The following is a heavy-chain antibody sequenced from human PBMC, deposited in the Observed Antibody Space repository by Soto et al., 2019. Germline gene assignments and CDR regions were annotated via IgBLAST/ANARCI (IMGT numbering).Heavy chain of an antibody. Sequence: EVQLVESGGGLVQPGGSLRLSCAASGFTLSGRSMHWVRQAPGKGLVWVSGIDNAGTDSTYADSVKGRFTSSRGNAKNMLYLQMTSLRVEDTAVYYCARGLFGPDVWGKGTTVTVSS. CDR3: ARGLFGPDV. CDR2: IDNAGTDS. V-gene: IGHV3-74*01. J-gene: IGHJ6*04. D-gene: IGHD3-10*02. CDR1: GFTLSGRS.